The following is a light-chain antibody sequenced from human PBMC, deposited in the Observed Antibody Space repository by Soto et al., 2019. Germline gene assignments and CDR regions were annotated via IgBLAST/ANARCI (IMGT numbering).Light chain of an antibody. Sequence: QSVLTQPPSASGAPGQSVTISCTGTSSDVGGYNYVSWYQQHPGKAPKLMIYEVSKRPSGGPDRFSGSKSGNTASLTVSGLQAEDEADYYCSSYACSNNYVFGTGTKGTVL. CDR3: SSYACSNNYV. V-gene: IGLV2-8*01. J-gene: IGLJ1*01. CDR2: EVS. CDR1: SSDVGGYNY.